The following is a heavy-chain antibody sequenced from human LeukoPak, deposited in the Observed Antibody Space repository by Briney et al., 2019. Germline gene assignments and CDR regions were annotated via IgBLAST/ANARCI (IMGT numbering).Heavy chain of an antibody. CDR2: ISSSSSTI. CDR3: ARGPAAYCGGDCYSVVD. J-gene: IGHJ4*02. V-gene: IGHV3-48*02. D-gene: IGHD2-21*02. CDR1: GFTFSSYS. Sequence: GGSLRLSCAASGFTFSSYSMNWVRQAPGKGLEWVSYISSSSSTIYYADSVKGRFTISRDNAKNSLYLQMSSLRDEDTAVYYCARGPAAYCGGDCYSVVDWGQGTLVTVSS.